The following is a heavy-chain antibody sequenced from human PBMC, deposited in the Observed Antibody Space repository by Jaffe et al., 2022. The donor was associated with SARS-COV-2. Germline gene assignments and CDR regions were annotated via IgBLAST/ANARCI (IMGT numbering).Heavy chain of an antibody. CDR3: AREGYSGSGIYSIDY. Sequence: QVQLQESGPGLVKPSETLSLTCTVSGGSVNSYYWTWIRQPPGKGLEWIGDISYSGSTNYNPSLKSRVTISVDRSKNQFSLMLNSVTAADTAVYYCAREGYSGSGIYSIDYWGQGTLVTVSS. CDR2: ISYSGST. D-gene: IGHD3-10*01. CDR1: GGSVNSYY. J-gene: IGHJ4*02. V-gene: IGHV4-59*02.